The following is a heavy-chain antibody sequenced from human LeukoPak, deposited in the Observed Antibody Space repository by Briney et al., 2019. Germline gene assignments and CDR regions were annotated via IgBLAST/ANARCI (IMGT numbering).Heavy chain of an antibody. CDR2: MNPNSGNT. CDR3: ARYDLGYCSSTSCSSDGMDV. Sequence: ASVKVSCKASGYTFTSYDIYWVRQATGQGLEWMGWMNPNSGNTGYAQKFQGRVTMTRNTSISTAYMELSSLRSEDTAVYYCARYDLGYCSSTSCSSDGMDVWGQGTTVTVSS. V-gene: IGHV1-8*01. CDR1: GYTFTSYD. D-gene: IGHD2-2*01. J-gene: IGHJ6*02.